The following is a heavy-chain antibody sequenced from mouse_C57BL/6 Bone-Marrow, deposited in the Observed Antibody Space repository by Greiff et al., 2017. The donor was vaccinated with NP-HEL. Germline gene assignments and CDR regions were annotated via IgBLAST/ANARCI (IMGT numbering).Heavy chain of an antibody. J-gene: IGHJ4*01. CDR2: ISDGFLYT. CDR1: VFPFRRSA. D-gene: IGHD1-1*01. Sequence: EVQLVESGGGLVTPFFSFPLSFVSSVFPFRRSAMSWVRPPPDKRLEWVAPISDGFLYTYYPDNVKGRFTISRDNAKNNLYLQMSHLKSEDTAMYYCASYDYYGSSPMDYWGQGTSVTVSS. CDR3: ASYDYYGSSPMDY. V-gene: IGHV5-4*01.